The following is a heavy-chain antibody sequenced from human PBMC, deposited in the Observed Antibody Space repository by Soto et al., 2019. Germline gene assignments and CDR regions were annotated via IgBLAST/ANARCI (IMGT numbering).Heavy chain of an antibody. V-gene: IGHV3-7*01. CDR1: GFSFSTYW. D-gene: IGHD3-9*01. CDR3: ARLKAGFLTGYRGDY. Sequence: GGSLRLSCAASGFSFSTYWMSWVRQVRQAPGKGLEWVATISQDGNKQYYLDSVRGRFTISRDNAYNSLYLQMNSLRLEDTAVYYCARLKAGFLTGYRGDYWGQGTLVTVSS. CDR2: ISQDGNKQ. J-gene: IGHJ4*02.